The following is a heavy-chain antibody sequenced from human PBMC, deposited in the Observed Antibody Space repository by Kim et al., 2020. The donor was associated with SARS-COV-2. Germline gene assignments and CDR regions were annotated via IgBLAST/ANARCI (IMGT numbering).Heavy chain of an antibody. CDR3: AREGSGWYGGDY. Sequence: SETLSLTCTVSGGSISSGSYYWSWIRQPAGKGLEWIGRIYTSGSTNYNPSLKSRVTISVDTSKNQFSLKLSSVTAADTAVYYCAREGSGWYGGDYWGQGTLVTVSS. D-gene: IGHD6-19*01. V-gene: IGHV4-61*02. CDR1: GGSISSGSYY. J-gene: IGHJ4*02. CDR2: IYTSGST.